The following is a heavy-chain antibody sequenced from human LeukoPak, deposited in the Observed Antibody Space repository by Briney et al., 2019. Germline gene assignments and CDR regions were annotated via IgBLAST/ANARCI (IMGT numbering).Heavy chain of an antibody. Sequence: SETLSLTCTVSGYSISSGYYWGWIRQPPGKGLEWIGSIYYSGSTYYNPSLKSRVTISEDTSKNQFSLKLSSVTAADTAVYYCARDRYGSGSRIFDYWGQGTLVTVSS. V-gene: IGHV4-38-2*02. CDR3: ARDRYGSGSRIFDY. CDR1: GYSISSGYY. J-gene: IGHJ4*02. D-gene: IGHD3-10*01. CDR2: IYYSGST.